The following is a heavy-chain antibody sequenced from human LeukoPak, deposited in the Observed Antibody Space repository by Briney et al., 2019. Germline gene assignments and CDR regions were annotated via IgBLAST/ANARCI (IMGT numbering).Heavy chain of an antibody. J-gene: IGHJ6*02. Sequence: GGSLRLSCAASGFTFSDYYMSWIRQAPGKGLEWVSYISSSVSTIYYADSVKGRFTISRDNAKNSLYLQMNSLRAEDTAVYYCARVRDDSSGYYYTDYYYGMDVWGQGTTVTVSS. CDR2: ISSSVSTI. CDR1: GFTFSDYY. D-gene: IGHD3-22*01. V-gene: IGHV3-11*01. CDR3: ARVRDDSSGYYYTDYYYGMDV.